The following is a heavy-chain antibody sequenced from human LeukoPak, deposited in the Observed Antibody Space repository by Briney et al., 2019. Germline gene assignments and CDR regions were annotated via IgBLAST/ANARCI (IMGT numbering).Heavy chain of an antibody. CDR3: ARGDYDILTGYPDYGMDV. D-gene: IGHD3-9*01. CDR2: IYYSGST. Sequence: SETLSLTCTVSGGSIRSYYWSWIRQPPGKGLEWIGYIYYSGSTNYNPSLKSRVTISVDTSKNQFSLKLSSVTAADTAVYYCARGDYDILTGYPDYGMDVWGQGTTVTVSS. V-gene: IGHV4-59*01. CDR1: GGSIRSYY. J-gene: IGHJ6*02.